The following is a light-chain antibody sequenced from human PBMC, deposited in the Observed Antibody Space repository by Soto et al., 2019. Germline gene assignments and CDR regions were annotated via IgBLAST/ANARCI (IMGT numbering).Light chain of an antibody. CDR2: GAS. CDR1: QSVTSKY. CDR3: HLYGTSPLYT. J-gene: IGKJ2*01. Sequence: EDVLTQSPGTLSLSPGERATLSCRASQSVTSKYLAWYQQRPGQAPRLLIYGASSRATGIPDRFSGSGSGTDFTLTISRLEPEDFAVYYCHLYGTSPLYTFGQGTRLEIK. V-gene: IGKV3-20*01.